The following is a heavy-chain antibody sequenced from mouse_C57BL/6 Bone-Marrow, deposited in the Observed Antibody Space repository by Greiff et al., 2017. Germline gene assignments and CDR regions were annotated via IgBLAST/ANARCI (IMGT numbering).Heavy chain of an antibody. Sequence: EVKLVESGGGLVQPGGSMKLSCVASGFTFSNYWMNWVRQSPEKGLEWVAQIRLKSDNYATNYAESVKGRFTISRDDSKSSVYRQMNNLRSEDTVIYYCTGDYGSFLNFDYWGQGTTLTVSS. CDR2: IRLKSDNYAT. D-gene: IGHD1-1*01. CDR1: GFTFSNYW. CDR3: TGDYGSFLNFDY. V-gene: IGHV6-3*01. J-gene: IGHJ2*01.